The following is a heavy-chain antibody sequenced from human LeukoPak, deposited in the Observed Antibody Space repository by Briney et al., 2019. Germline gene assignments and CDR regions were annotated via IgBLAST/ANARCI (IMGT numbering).Heavy chain of an antibody. J-gene: IGHJ1*01. CDR3: ARWGYCSGGSCYNSAEYFQH. CDR1: GGSISSYY. CDR2: IYTSGST. D-gene: IGHD2-15*01. Sequence: SETLSLTCTVSGGSISSYYWSWIRQPAGKGLEWIGRIYTSGSTNYNPSLKSRVTISVDTSKNQFSLKLSSVTAADTAVYYCARWGYCSGGSCYNSAEYFQHWGQGTLVTVSA. V-gene: IGHV4-4*07.